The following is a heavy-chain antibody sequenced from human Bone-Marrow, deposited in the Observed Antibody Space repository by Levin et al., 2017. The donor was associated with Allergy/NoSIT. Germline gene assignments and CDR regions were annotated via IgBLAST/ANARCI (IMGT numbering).Heavy chain of an antibody. J-gene: IGHJ5*02. CDR2: IAAGGGFI. CDR3: ASQRLRPPRVGWFDR. Sequence: PGGSLRLSCVGSGFNFSSYTMNWVRQAPGKGLEWVSSIAAGGGFIGYSDSVDGRFTIFRDNSKNIVFLQMSRLRGEDTAVYFCASQRLRPPRVGWFDRWGQGTRVTVSS. V-gene: IGHV3-21*01. CDR1: GFNFSSYT. D-gene: IGHD6-25*01.